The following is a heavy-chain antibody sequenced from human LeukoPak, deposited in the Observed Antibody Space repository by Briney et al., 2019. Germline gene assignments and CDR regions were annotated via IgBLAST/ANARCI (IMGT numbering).Heavy chain of an antibody. CDR2: IYYSGST. CDR3: ARCLAYSSSWYVPYYYYGMDV. Sequence: KTSQTLSLTCTVSGGSISSGGYYWSWIRQHPGKGLEWIGYIYYSGSTYYNPSLKSRVTISVDTSKNQFSLKLSSVTAADTAVYYCARCLAYSSSWYVPYYYYGMDVWGQGTTVTVSS. D-gene: IGHD6-13*01. J-gene: IGHJ6*02. CDR1: GGSISSGGYY. V-gene: IGHV4-31*03.